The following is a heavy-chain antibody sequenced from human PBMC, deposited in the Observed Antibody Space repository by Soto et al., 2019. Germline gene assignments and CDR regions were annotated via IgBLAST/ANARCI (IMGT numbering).Heavy chain of an antibody. Sequence: SETLSLTCTVSGGSVSSGSYYWSWIRQPPGKGLEWIGYIYYSGSTNYNPSLKSRVTISVDTSKNQFSLKLSSVTAADTAVYYCARDRLMATAGTARHYFGLDVWGQGTTVTVSS. J-gene: IGHJ6*02. D-gene: IGHD5-18*01. CDR3: ARDRLMATAGTARHYFGLDV. CDR1: GGSVSSGSYY. CDR2: IYYSGST. V-gene: IGHV4-61*01.